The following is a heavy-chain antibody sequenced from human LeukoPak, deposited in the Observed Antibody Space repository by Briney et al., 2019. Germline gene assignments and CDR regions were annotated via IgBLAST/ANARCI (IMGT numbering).Heavy chain of an antibody. V-gene: IGHV3-23*01. CDR2: ISGNGGST. Sequence: PGGSLRLSCAASGFIVSSNYMSWVRQAPGNGLEWVSGISGNGGSTYYAASVKGRFTISRDNSKNTLYLQMFSLRPEDTAVYFCAKDLILWGQGTVVTVSS. CDR1: GFIVSSNY. J-gene: IGHJ3*01. CDR3: AKDLIL.